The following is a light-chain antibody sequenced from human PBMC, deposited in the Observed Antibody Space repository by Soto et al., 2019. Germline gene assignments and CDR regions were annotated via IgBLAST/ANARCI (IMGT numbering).Light chain of an antibody. V-gene: IGKV3-11*01. J-gene: IGKJ4*01. CDR2: DAS. Sequence: ELVLTPSALTAPSSPGDTAGLSCRASQSVSSYLAWYQQKPGQAPRLLISDASNRATGIPARFSGSGSVTDFTLTISSLEPEDFATYYCQQLNSCPLTFGGGTKV. CDR1: QSVSSY. CDR3: QQLNSCPLT.